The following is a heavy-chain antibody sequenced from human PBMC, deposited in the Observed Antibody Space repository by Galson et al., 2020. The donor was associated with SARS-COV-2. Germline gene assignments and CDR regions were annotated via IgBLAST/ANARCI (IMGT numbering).Heavy chain of an antibody. CDR3: ARGPIAVAGPDNWFDP. V-gene: IGHV3-21*01. Sequence: GGSLRLSCAASGFTFSSYSMNWVRQAPGKGLEWVSSISSSSSYIYYADSVKGRFTISRDNAKNSLYLQMNSLRAEDKAVYYCARGPIAVAGPDNWFDPWGQGTLVTVSS. CDR2: ISSSSSYI. D-gene: IGHD6-19*01. J-gene: IGHJ5*02. CDR1: GFTFSSYS.